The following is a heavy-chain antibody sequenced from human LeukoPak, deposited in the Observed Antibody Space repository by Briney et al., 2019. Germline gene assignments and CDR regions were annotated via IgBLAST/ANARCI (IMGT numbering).Heavy chain of an antibody. CDR1: GFTFSSYS. J-gene: IGHJ4*02. Sequence: GGSLRLSCAASGFTFSSYSMNWVRQAPGKGLEWVSYISSVSSSTIYYADSVKGRFTISRDNAKNSLYLQMNSLGAEDTAFYYCARGYSSSWYHANDYWGQGTLVTVSS. D-gene: IGHD6-13*01. V-gene: IGHV3-48*01. CDR3: ARGYSSSWYHANDY. CDR2: ISSVSSSTI.